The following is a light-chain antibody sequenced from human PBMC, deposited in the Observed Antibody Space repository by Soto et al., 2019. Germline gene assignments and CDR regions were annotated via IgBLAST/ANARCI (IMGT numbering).Light chain of an antibody. V-gene: IGKV3-20*01. CDR1: QSLSSGY. J-gene: IGKJ1*01. Sequence: ILLTQSPCTLSLSPGERATLSCRASQSLSSGYLAWYQQTPGHAPSLLIYGASSRATGIPDRFSGSGSGTDFTLTISRLEPEDFAVYYCQQYGRSATFGQGTKVDIK. CDR2: GAS. CDR3: QQYGRSAT.